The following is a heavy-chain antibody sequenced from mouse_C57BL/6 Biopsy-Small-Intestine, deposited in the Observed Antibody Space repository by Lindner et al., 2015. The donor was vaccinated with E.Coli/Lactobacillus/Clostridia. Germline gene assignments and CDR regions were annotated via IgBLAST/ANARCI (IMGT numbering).Heavy chain of an antibody. V-gene: IGHV14-2*01. J-gene: IGHJ2*01. CDR1: GFNIKDYY. Sequence: VQLQESGAELVRPGASVKLSCTASGFNIKDYYMHWVKQRPEQGLEWIGKIDPEDGDTEYAPKFQDKATITADTSSNTAYLQLSSLTSEDTAVYYCAREFITTVGYYFDYWGQGTTLTVSS. CDR3: AREFITTVGYYFDY. D-gene: IGHD1-1*01. CDR2: IDPEDGDT.